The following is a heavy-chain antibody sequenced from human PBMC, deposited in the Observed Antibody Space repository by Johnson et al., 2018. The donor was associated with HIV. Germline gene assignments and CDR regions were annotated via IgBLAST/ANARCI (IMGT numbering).Heavy chain of an antibody. CDR1: GFTFSSYG. V-gene: IGHV3-30*18. Sequence: QVQLVESGGGVVQPGRSLRLSCAASGFTFSSYGMHWVRQAPGKGLEWVAVISYDGSNKYYADSVKGRFTISRDNSKNTLYLQMNSRGAEDTAVYYCGKDIEGSSWWTPHDPDDAFDIWGQGTMVTVSS. J-gene: IGHJ3*02. CDR2: ISYDGSNK. D-gene: IGHD6-13*01. CDR3: GKDIEGSSWWTPHDPDDAFDI.